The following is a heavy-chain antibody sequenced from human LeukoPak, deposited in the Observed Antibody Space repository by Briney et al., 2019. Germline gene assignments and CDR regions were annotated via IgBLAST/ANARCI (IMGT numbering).Heavy chain of an antibody. CDR3: TRLPYGSGSYEGYYYYYMDV. D-gene: IGHD3-10*01. CDR1: GFTFSGSA. CDR2: IRSKANSYAT. Sequence: GGSLRLSCAASGFTFSGSAMHWVRQASGKGLEWVGRIRSKANSYATAYAASVKGRFTISRDDSKNTAYLQMNSLKTEDTAVYYCTRLPYGSGSYEGYYYYYMDVWGKGTTVTVSS. J-gene: IGHJ6*03. V-gene: IGHV3-73*01.